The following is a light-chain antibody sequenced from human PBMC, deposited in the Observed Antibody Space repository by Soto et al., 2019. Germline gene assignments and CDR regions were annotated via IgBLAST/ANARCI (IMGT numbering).Light chain of an antibody. CDR1: QSVSSSY. Sequence: EIVLTQSPGTLSLSPGERATLSCRASQSVSSSYLAWYQQKPGQAPRLLIYDASSRATGIPDRFSGSGSGTNFNPTISRLEPEVFAVYYCQQYGSSPITCGQGTRPEIK. J-gene: IGKJ5*01. V-gene: IGKV3-20*01. CDR2: DAS. CDR3: QQYGSSPIT.